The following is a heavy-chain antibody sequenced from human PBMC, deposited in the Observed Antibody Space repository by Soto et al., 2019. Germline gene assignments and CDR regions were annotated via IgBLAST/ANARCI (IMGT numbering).Heavy chain of an antibody. CDR3: AREWGLLPYYVMNV. J-gene: IGHJ6*02. V-gene: IGHV4-61*03. Sequence: SETLSLTCIVSGDSVTSGSYYWTWLRQPPGKGLEWIGYISYTGRTKYNPSLQCRVTISVDTSKNDFSLNLSSVTAADTAVYFCAREWGLLPYYVMNVWGHGTAVTVSS. CDR2: ISYTGRT. D-gene: IGHD7-27*01. CDR1: GDSVTSGSYY.